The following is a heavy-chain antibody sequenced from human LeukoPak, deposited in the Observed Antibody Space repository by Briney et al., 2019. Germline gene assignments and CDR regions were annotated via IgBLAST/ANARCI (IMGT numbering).Heavy chain of an antibody. CDR2: IYTDGSST. V-gene: IGHV3-74*01. D-gene: IGHD3-9*01. CDR1: GFTFSNYW. CDR3: ARETLNYDILTGYYNLEYFQH. J-gene: IGHJ1*01. Sequence: GGSLRLSCAGSGFTFSNYWMHWVRQAPGKGLVWVSRIYTDGSSTDYADSVKGRFTISRDNAKNMLYLQMNSLRAEDTAVYYCARETLNYDILTGYYNLEYFQHWGQGTLVTVSS.